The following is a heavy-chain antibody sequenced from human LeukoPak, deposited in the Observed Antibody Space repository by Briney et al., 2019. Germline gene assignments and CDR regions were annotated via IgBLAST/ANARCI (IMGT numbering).Heavy chain of an antibody. CDR1: GFTFSSYE. Sequence: PGGSLRLSCAASGFTFSSYEMNWVRQAPGKGLEWVSYISSSGSTISYADSVKGRFTISRDNAKNSLYLQMNSLRAEHTAVYYCARGKGCRHFDLWGRGTLVTVSS. D-gene: IGHD4/OR15-4a*01. J-gene: IGHJ2*01. CDR3: ARGKGCRHFDL. V-gene: IGHV3-48*03. CDR2: ISSSGSTI.